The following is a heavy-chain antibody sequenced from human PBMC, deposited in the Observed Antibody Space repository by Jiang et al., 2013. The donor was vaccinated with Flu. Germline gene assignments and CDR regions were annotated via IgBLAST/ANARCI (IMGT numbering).Heavy chain of an antibody. CDR1: GYSFTNYW. J-gene: IGHJ4*02. V-gene: IGHV5-51*01. D-gene: IGHD3-22*01. Sequence: GAEVKKPGESLKISCKGSGYSFTNYWLGWVRQMPGKGPEWMGVIYPDDSEIRYSPSIQGQVTISADKSIDTAYLQWSSLKASDTATYYCARFSSYYDGSSHPFDYWGQGTLVTVSS. CDR2: IYPDDSEI. CDR3: ARFSSYYDGSSHPFDY.